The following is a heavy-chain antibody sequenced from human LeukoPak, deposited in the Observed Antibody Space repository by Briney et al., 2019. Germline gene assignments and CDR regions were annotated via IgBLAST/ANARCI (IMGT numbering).Heavy chain of an antibody. CDR2: IYTSGST. V-gene: IGHV4-4*07. D-gene: IGHD4-17*01. Sequence: PSETLSLTCNVSGGSIRSYYWSWIRQPAGKGLEWIGRIYTSGSTNYNPSLKSRVTMSVDTSKNQFSLKLSSVTAADTAVYYCARMWYGDYANYFDYWGQGTLVTVSS. CDR1: GGSIRSYY. CDR3: ARMWYGDYANYFDY. J-gene: IGHJ4*02.